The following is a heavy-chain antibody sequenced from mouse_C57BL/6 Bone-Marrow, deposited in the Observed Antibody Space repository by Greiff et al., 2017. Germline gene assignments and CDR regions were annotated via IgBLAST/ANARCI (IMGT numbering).Heavy chain of an antibody. CDR3: TGWERVRFSF. CDR1: GFTFSDAW. V-gene: IGHV6-6*01. Sequence: EVQLMESGGGLVQPGGSMKLSCAASGFTFSDAWMDWVRQSPEKGLEWVALIRNKANNHATYYAVSVKGRFTISRDAYKSSVYLQMNSLGAGDTGIYYCTGWERVRFSFGGQGTLVTVTA. J-gene: IGHJ3*01. D-gene: IGHD3-3*01. CDR2: IRNKANNHAT.